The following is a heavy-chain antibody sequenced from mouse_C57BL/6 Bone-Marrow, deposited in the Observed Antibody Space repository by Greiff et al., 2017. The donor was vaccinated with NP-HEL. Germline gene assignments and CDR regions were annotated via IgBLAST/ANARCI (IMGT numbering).Heavy chain of an antibody. V-gene: IGHV7-3*01. Sequence: EVQVVESGGGLVQPGGSLSLSCAASGFTFPDYYMSWVRQPPGKALEWLGFIRNKANGYTTEYSASVKGRFTISRDNSQSILYLQMNALRAEDSATYYCARAIYYEYADDTCYAMDYWGQGTSVTVSS. CDR2: IRNKANGYTT. J-gene: IGHJ4*01. CDR3: ARAIYYEYADDTCYAMDY. CDR1: GFTFPDYY. D-gene: IGHD2-4*01.